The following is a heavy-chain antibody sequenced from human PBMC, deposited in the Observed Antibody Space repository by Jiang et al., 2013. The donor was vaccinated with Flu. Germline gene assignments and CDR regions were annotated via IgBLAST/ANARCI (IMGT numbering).Heavy chain of an antibody. CDR2: IYPGDSQT. J-gene: IGHJ4*02. CDR3: ARRHYFGSSISDY. D-gene: IGHD3-10*01. CDR1: GYSFTNYW. V-gene: IGHV5-51*01. Sequence: GAEVKKPGESLKISCKGSGYSFTNYWIGWVRQMPGKGLGWMGIIYPGDSQTRYSPSFQGQVTISADKSISTAYLQWSSLKASDTAMYYCARRHYFGSSISDYWGQGTLVTVSS.